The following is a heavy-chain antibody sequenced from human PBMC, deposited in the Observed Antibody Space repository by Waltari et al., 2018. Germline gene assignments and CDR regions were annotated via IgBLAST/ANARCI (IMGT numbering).Heavy chain of an antibody. CDR2: ISYDGSNK. Sequence: QVQLVESGGGVVQPGRSLRLSCAASGFTFSSYAMHWVRQAPGKGLEWVAVISYDGSNKYYADSVKGRFTISRDNSKNTLYLQMNSLRAEDTAVYYCARGSRQWELLLEHWGQGTLVTVSS. CDR1: GFTFSSYA. CDR3: ARGSRQWELLLEH. D-gene: IGHD1-26*01. J-gene: IGHJ1*01. V-gene: IGHV3-30-3*01.